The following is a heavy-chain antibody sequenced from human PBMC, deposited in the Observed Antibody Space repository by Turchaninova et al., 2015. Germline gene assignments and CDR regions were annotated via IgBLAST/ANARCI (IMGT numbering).Heavy chain of an antibody. CDR1: GFSLSTSGVG. V-gene: IGHV2-5*02. CDR3: ARGVIITPRYYYMDV. J-gene: IGHJ6*03. D-gene: IGHD3-10*01. CDR2: IFWDDDK. Sequence: QITLKASGPTLVKPTQTLTLTCTFSGFSLSTSGVGVGWIRQPPGKALECLVFIFWDDDKRYSPSLESRLTITKDTSKNQVVLTMTNMDPVDTATYYCARGVIITPRYYYMDVWGKGTTVTVSS.